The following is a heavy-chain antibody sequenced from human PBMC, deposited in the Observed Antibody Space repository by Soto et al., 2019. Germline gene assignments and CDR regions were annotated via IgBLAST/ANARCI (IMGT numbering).Heavy chain of an antibody. CDR2: IYYSGST. Sequence: SETLSLTXTVSGGSISSGGYYWSWIRQHPGKGLEWIGYIYYSGSTYYNPSLKSRVTISVDTSKNQFSLKLSSVTAADTAVYYCARVLQSYYYDSSGYMPWGQGTLVTVSS. CDR1: GGSISSGGYY. D-gene: IGHD3-22*01. CDR3: ARVLQSYYYDSSGYMP. V-gene: IGHV4-31*02. J-gene: IGHJ5*02.